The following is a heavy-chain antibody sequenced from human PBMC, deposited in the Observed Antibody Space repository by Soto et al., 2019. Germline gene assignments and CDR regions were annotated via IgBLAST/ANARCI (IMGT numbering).Heavy chain of an antibody. D-gene: IGHD6-6*01. CDR3: AKEALIAARPTYFDY. J-gene: IGHJ4*02. CDR2: ISGSGGST. Sequence: HPGGSLRLSCAASGFTFSSYAMSWVRQAPGKGLKWVSGISGSGGSTHYADSVKGRFTISRDNSKNTLYLQMNSLRAEDTAVYYCAKEALIAARPTYFDYWGQGTLVTVSS. V-gene: IGHV3-23*01. CDR1: GFTFSSYA.